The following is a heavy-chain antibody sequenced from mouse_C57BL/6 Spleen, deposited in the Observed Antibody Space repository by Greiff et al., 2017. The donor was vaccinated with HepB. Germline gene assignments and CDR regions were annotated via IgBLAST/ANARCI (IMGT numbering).Heavy chain of an antibody. D-gene: IGHD3-1*01. V-gene: IGHV1-55*01. J-gene: IGHJ4*01. CDR3: ARSGLDEDAMDD. CDR1: GYTFTNYW. CDR2: IYPGSGST. Sequence: QVQLQQPGAELVKPGASVKMSCKASGYTFTNYWITWVKQRPGQGLEWIGDIYPGSGSTNYNQKFKSKATLTVDTSSSTAYMQLSSLTSEDSAVYYCARSGLDEDAMDDWGQGTSVTVSS.